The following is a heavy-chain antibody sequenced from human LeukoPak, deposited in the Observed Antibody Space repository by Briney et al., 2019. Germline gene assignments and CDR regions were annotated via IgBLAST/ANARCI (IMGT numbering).Heavy chain of an antibody. CDR2: SSGYNGNT. Sequence: VASVKVSCKASGYTFNIYGITWVRQAPGQGLEWMGWSSGYNGNTHYAQKFQDRVTMTTDTSTSTAYMELRSLRSDDTALYYCARDSQRSYDVWGQGTLVTVSS. J-gene: IGHJ4*02. D-gene: IGHD5-12*01. V-gene: IGHV1-18*01. CDR1: GYTFNIYG. CDR3: ARDSQRSYDV.